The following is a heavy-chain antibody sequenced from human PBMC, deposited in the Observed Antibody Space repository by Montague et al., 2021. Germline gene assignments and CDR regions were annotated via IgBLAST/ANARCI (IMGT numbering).Heavy chain of an antibody. D-gene: IGHD1-26*01. Sequence: SETLSLICTVSGDSMNTYKWNWIRQPPGKGLEWIGYIYSGGNTNYNPSLKSRVTISVDTSRNQFSLEVSSVTAADTAMYYCAREWSGFDFWGHGTMVTVSS. CDR1: GDSMNTYK. CDR2: IYSGGNT. V-gene: IGHV4-59*01. J-gene: IGHJ3*01. CDR3: AREWSGFDF.